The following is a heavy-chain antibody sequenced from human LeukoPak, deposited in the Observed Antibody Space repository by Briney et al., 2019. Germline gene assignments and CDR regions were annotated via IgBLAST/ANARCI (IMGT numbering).Heavy chain of an antibody. CDR1: GYTLTELS. D-gene: IGHD2-21*02. V-gene: IGHV3-48*01. J-gene: IGHJ3*01. CDR2: ISSTRPTI. Sequence: GASVKVSCKVSGYTLTELSMHWVRQAPGKGLEWISYISSTRPTIYYAASVQGRFTISRDDAKSSLYLQMNSLRVEDTAVYYCAKEVTYGGSAFDLWGQGTTVIVSS. CDR3: AKEVTYGGSAFDL.